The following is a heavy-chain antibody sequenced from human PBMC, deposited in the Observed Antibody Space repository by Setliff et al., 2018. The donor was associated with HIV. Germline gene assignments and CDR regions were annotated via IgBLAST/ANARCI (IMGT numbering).Heavy chain of an antibody. V-gene: IGHV1-2*02. CDR3: VTSPGSFLAQDATEAGDA. D-gene: IGHD6-13*01. Sequence: ASVKVSCKASGGTFSSYAISWVRQAPGQGLEWMGWINPNSGGTNYEQKFQGRVTMTRDTSISTAYMELSRLRSDDTALYYCVTSPGSFLAQDATEAGDAWGQGSLVTVSS. J-gene: IGHJ5*02. CDR2: INPNSGGT. CDR1: GGTFSSYA.